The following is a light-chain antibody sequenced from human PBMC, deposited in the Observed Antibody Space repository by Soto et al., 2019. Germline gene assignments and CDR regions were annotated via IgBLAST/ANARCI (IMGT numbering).Light chain of an antibody. CDR2: LNSDGSH. V-gene: IGLV4-69*01. Sequence: QPVLTQSPSASASLGPWAKLTSTRSSGNSSYAIAWHQQQPEKGPRYLMKLNSDGSHSKGDGIPDRFSGSSSGAERYLTISSLQSEDEADYYCQTWGTAPYVFGTGTKLTVL. CDR3: QTWGTAPYV. CDR1: SGNSSYA. J-gene: IGLJ1*01.